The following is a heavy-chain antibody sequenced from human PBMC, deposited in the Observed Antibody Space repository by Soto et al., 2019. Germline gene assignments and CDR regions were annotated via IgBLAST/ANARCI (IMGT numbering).Heavy chain of an antibody. CDR3: ATRDEAYFYYMDV. V-gene: IGHV3-21*01. CDR1: GFTFSSYT. J-gene: IGHJ6*03. Sequence: GGSLRLSCAASGFTFSSYTMNWVRQAPGKGLEWVSSITSSSSYIYYADSVKGRFTISRDNAKSSLYLQMNSLRAEDTAVYYCATRDEAYFYYMDVWGKGTTVTVSS. CDR2: ITSSSSYI.